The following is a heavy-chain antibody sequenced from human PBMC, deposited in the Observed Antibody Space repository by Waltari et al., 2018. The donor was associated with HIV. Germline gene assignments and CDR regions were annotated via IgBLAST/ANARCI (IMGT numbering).Heavy chain of an antibody. J-gene: IGHJ4*02. CDR2: IKQDESEK. D-gene: IGHD3-22*01. CDR1: EFTFNNYW. V-gene: IGHV3-7*01. Sequence: EVQLVVSGGGLVQPGGSLRLSCAASEFTFNNYWITWVRQAPGKGLEWVANIKQDESEKYYVDSVKGRFTISRDNAKNSLFLQMNSLRAEDTAVYYCAREALYDSSGYYFDYWGQGTLVTVSS. CDR3: AREALYDSSGYYFDY.